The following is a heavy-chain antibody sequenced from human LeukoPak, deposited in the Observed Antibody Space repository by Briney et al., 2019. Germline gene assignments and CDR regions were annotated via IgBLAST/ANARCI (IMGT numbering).Heavy chain of an antibody. D-gene: IGHD6-19*01. CDR3: ARGRRLRGWYPNNWFDP. Sequence: ASVKVSCKASGYTFTSYDINWVRQATGQGLEWMGWMNPNSGNTGYAQKFQGRVTMTRNTSISTAYMELSSLRSGDTAVYYCARGRRLRGWYPNNWFDPWGQGTLVTVSS. CDR1: GYTFTSYD. CDR2: MNPNSGNT. J-gene: IGHJ5*02. V-gene: IGHV1-8*01.